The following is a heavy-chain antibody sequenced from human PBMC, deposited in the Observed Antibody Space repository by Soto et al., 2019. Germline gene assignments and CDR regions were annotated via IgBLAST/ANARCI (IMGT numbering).Heavy chain of an antibody. D-gene: IGHD2-2*01. CDR2: IIPIFGTA. Sequence: SVKVSCKASGGTFSSYAISWVRQAPGQGLEWMGGIIPIFGTANYAQKFQGRVTITADESTSTAYMELSSLRSEDTAVYYCARDVSGPGATYVMDVWGQGTTVTVSS. J-gene: IGHJ6*02. CDR1: GGTFSSYA. V-gene: IGHV1-69*13. CDR3: ARDVSGPGATYVMDV.